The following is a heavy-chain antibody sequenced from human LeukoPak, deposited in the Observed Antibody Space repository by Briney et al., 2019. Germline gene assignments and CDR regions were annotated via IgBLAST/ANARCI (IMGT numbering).Heavy chain of an antibody. V-gene: IGHV3-74*01. CDR1: GFTFSSSW. CDR3: ARELRVVTAKPLDY. Sequence: GGSLRLSCAASGFTFSSSWMHWVRQAPGKGLVWASRINSDGSSTSYADSVKGRFTISRDNAKNTLYLQMNSLRAEDTAVYYCARELRVVTAKPLDYWGQGTLVTVSS. CDR2: INSDGSST. J-gene: IGHJ4*02. D-gene: IGHD2-21*02.